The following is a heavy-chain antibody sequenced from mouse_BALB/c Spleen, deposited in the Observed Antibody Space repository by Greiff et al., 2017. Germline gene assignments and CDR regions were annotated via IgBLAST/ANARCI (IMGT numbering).Heavy chain of an antibody. Sequence: VQLKQSGPELVKPGASVKMSCKASGYTFTSYVMHWVKQKPGQGLEWIGYINPYNDGTKYNEKFKGKATLTSDKSSSTAYMELSSLTSEDSAVYYCARASYRYYFDYWGQGTTLTVSS. J-gene: IGHJ2*01. CDR2: INPYNDGT. CDR1: GYTFTSYV. V-gene: IGHV1-14*01. CDR3: ARASYRYYFDY. D-gene: IGHD2-14*01.